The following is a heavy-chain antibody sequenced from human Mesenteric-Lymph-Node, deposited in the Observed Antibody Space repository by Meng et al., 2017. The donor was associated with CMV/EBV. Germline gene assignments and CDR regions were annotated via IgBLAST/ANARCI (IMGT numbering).Heavy chain of an antibody. CDR2: INHSGAT. CDR1: GGSFSDYY. CDR3: ARDPGRGYCSGGSCFSGWFDP. J-gene: IGHJ5*02. D-gene: IGHD2-15*01. Sequence: GSLRLSCAVYGGSFSDYYWSWIRQSPGKGLEWIGEINHSGATKYNPSLKSRVTISVETSKSQFSLKLSSVTAADTAVYYCARDPGRGYCSGGSCFSGWFDPWGQGTLVTVSS. V-gene: IGHV4-34*01.